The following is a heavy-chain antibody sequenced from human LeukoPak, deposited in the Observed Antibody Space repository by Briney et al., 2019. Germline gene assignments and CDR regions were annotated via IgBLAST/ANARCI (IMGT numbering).Heavy chain of an antibody. J-gene: IGHJ4*02. CDR3: ARGVTMVRGVINFDY. V-gene: IGHV4-59*01. D-gene: IGHD3-10*01. Sequence: SETLSLTCTVSGGSISSYYWSWIRQPPGKGLEWIGYIYYSGSTNYNPSLKSRVTISVDTSKNQFSLKLSSVTAADTAVCYCARGVTMVRGVINFDYWGQGTLVTVSS. CDR2: IYYSGST. CDR1: GGSISSYY.